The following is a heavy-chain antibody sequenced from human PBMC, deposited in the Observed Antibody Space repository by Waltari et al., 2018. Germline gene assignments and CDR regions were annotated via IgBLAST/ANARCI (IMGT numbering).Heavy chain of an antibody. D-gene: IGHD1-26*01. V-gene: IGHV4-39*07. Sequence: QLQLQESGPGLVKPSETLSLTCTVSGGSISSSSYYWGWIRQPPGKGLEWIGSIYYSGSTYYNPSLKSRVTISVDTSKNQFSLKLSSVTAADTAVYYCARDGWELLHQYFDYWGQGTLVTVSS. CDR2: IYYSGST. J-gene: IGHJ4*02. CDR1: GGSISSSSYY. CDR3: ARDGWELLHQYFDY.